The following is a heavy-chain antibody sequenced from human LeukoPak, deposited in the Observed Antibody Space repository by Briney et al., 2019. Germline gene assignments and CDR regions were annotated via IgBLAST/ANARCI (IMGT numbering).Heavy chain of an antibody. V-gene: IGHV3-23*01. CDR3: AKGYNYGSK. J-gene: IGHJ4*02. Sequence: PGGTLRLPCAASAFTLSSSGMTWVRQAPGKGLECVSVISASGGSTYYADSVKGRFTISRDNSKNTLYLQMSSLRVEDTAMYYCAKGYNYGSKWGQGTLVTVSS. CDR1: AFTLSSSG. CDR2: ISASGGST. D-gene: IGHD5-18*01.